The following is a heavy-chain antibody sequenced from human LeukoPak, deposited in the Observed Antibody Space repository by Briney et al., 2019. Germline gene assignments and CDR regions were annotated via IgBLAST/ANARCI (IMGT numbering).Heavy chain of an antibody. CDR1: GGTFSSYA. Sequence: SVKVSCKASGGTFSSYAISWVRQAPGQGLEWMGGIIPIFGTANYAQKFQDRVTMTRDTSTSTVYMELSSLRSEDTAMYYCARDRTHYYESSGYYSRWEYWGQGTLITVSS. J-gene: IGHJ4*02. V-gene: IGHV1-69*05. CDR2: IIPIFGTA. CDR3: ARDRTHYYESSGYYSRWEY. D-gene: IGHD3-22*01.